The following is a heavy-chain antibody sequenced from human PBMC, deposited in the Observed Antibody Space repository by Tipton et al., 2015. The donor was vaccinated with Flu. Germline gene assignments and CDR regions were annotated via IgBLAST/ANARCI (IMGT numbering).Heavy chain of an antibody. CDR3: AREYYYDSSGINFDY. Sequence: QVQLVQSGGGVVQPGRSLRLSCAASGFTFSSYGMHWVRQAPGKGLEWVAVIWYDGSNKYYADSVKGRFTISRDNSKNTLYLQMNSLRAEDTAVYYCAREYYYDSSGINFDYWGQGTLVTVSS. J-gene: IGHJ4*02. V-gene: IGHV3-33*08. CDR1: GFTFSSYG. CDR2: IWYDGSNK. D-gene: IGHD3-22*01.